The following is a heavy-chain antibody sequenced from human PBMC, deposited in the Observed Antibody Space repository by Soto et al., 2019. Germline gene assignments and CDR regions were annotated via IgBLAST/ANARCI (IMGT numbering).Heavy chain of an antibody. V-gene: IGHV1-69*12. CDR3: AKHYDNWDYYCGMDV. CDR1: GGTFSSYA. D-gene: IGHD3-22*01. J-gene: IGHJ6*02. Sequence: QVQLVQSGAEVKKPGSSVKVSCKASGGTFSSYAISWVRQAPGQGLEWMGGIIPIFGTADYAQKFQGRVTITADESTSTAYMELSSLRSEDTTVYYCAKHYDNWDYYCGMDVWGQGTTVTVSS. CDR2: IIPIFGTA.